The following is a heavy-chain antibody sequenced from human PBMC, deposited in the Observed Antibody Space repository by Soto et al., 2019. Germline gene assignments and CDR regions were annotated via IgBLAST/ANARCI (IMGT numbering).Heavy chain of an antibody. CDR1: GISITNYY. J-gene: IGHJ4*02. CDR3: AEDGMVYSSDY. CDR2: IYYSGST. Sequence: PSETLSLTCTVSGISITNYYWSWIRQPPGKGLEWIGYIYYSGSTNYNPSLKSRVTISVDTSKNQCSLKLSSVTAADTAVYYCAEDGMVYSSDYWGQGTLVTVSS. V-gene: IGHV4-59*01. D-gene: IGHD2-8*01.